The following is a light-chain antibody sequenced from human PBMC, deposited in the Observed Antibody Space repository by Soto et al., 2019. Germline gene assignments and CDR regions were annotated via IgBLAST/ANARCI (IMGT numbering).Light chain of an antibody. V-gene: IGLV2-14*01. CDR2: ELS. J-gene: IGLJ1*01. CDR3: SSYTSSSTLLYV. Sequence: QSALTQPASVSGSPGQSITISCTGTSSDVGGYNHVSWYQQYPGKAPKVIIYELSNRPSGISNRFSGSKSGNTASLTISGLQAEDEADYYCSSYTSSSTLLYVFGNGTKVTVL. CDR1: SSDVGGYNH.